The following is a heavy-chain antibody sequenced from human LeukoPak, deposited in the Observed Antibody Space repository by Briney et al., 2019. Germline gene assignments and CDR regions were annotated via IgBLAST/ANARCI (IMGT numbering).Heavy chain of an antibody. CDR2: ISYDGSNK. CDR1: GFTFSSYG. J-gene: IGHJ3*02. Sequence: PGRSLRLSCAASGFTFSSYGMHWVRQAPGKGLEWVAVISYDGSNKYYADSVKGRFTISRDNSMNTLYLQMNSLRAEDTAVYYCAKDLGAYCGGDCYSDGDAFDIWGQGTMVTVSS. CDR3: AKDLGAYCGGDCYSDGDAFDI. V-gene: IGHV3-30*18. D-gene: IGHD2-21*02.